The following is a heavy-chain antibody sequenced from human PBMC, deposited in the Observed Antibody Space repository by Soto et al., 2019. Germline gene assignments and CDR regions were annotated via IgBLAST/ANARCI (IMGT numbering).Heavy chain of an antibody. CDR2: MNPNSGNT. Sequence: ASVKGSCKASGYTFTSYYSNWVRQATGQGLEWMGWMNPNSGNTGYAQKFQGRVTMTRNTSISTAYMELSSLRSEDTAVYYCATGVTSNFDHWGQGTLVTVSS. V-gene: IGHV1-8*01. J-gene: IGHJ4*02. CDR3: ATGVTSNFDH. CDR1: GYTFTSYY. D-gene: IGHD2-21*02.